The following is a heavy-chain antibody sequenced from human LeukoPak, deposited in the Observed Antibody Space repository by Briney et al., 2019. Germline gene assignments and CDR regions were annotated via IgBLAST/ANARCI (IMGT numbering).Heavy chain of an antibody. J-gene: IGHJ5*02. CDR1: GGSISSSNW. CDR3: ARLVRGARPGTIWFDP. D-gene: IGHD3-10*01. Sequence: PSETLSLTCAVSGGSISSSNWWSWVRQPPGKGLELIGEIYHSGGTNYNPSLKRVVNIRVAKPKDQSYLKLSPVTAADTAVYYCARLVRGARPGTIWFDPWGQGTLVTVSS. V-gene: IGHV4-4*02. CDR2: IYHSGGT.